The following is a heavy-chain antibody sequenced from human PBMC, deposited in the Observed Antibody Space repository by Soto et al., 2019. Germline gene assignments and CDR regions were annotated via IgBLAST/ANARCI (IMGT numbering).Heavy chain of an antibody. CDR2: ISSSSSYI. Sequence: EVQLVESGGGLVKPGESLRLSCAASGFTFRTYSMNWVRQAPGKGLEWVSLISSSSSYIYYADSLKGRFTISRDNAKNSLYLEMNSLRAEDIAVYYCARFVPATAINEHWGQGTLVTVSS. CDR1: GFTFRTYS. D-gene: IGHD2-21*02. J-gene: IGHJ1*01. CDR3: ARFVPATAINEH. V-gene: IGHV3-21*01.